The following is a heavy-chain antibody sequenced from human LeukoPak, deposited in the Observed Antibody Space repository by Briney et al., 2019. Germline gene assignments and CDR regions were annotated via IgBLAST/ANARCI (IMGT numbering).Heavy chain of an antibody. Sequence: GGSLRLSCAASTFIFSDYAMTWVRQAPGKGLEWVSTISGGGDATYYAHSVKGRFADSRDNSKKTLYLQLNSLRAEDTAVYYCTREGGHAYGGLEYWAQGTLVTVSS. V-gene: IGHV3-23*01. CDR2: ISGGGDAT. D-gene: IGHD4-23*01. CDR1: TFIFSDYA. J-gene: IGHJ4*02. CDR3: TREGGHAYGGLEY.